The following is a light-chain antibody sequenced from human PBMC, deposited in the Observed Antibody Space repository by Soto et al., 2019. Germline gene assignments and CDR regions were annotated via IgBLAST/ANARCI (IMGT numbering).Light chain of an antibody. CDR1: SSNIGAGYD. J-gene: IGLJ2*01. CDR2: GNS. V-gene: IGLV1-40*01. Sequence: QLVLTQPPSVSGAPGQRVTISCTGSSSNIGAGYDVHWYQQLPGTAPKLLIYGNSNRPSGVPDRFSGSKSGTSASLAITGLQAEDEADYYCQSYDSSLSVEVFGGGTKVTVL. CDR3: QSYDSSLSVEV.